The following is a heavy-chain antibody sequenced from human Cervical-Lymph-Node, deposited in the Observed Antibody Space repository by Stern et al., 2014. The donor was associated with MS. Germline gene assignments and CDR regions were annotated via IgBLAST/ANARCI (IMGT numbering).Heavy chain of an antibody. CDR1: GGTFSSSYA. J-gene: IGHJ5*02. Sequence: QVQLVESGAEVKKPGSSMNVSCKTSGGTFSSSYAITWLRQAPGQGLVWMGRIIPILGRANYAHNFQGRVTITADTSTNTTYLELSSLRSEDTAVYYCARGIVSNRAAATQHNLFDPWGQGTLVTVSS. V-gene: IGHV1-69*09. D-gene: IGHD2-15*01. CDR3: ARGIVSNRAAATQHNLFDP. CDR2: IIPILGRA.